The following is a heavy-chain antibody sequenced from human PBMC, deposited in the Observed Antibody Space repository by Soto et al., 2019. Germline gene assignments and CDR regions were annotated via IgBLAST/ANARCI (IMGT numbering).Heavy chain of an antibody. Sequence: SETLSLTCAVYGGSFSGYYWSWIRQPPWKGLEWIGGINHSGSTNYNPSLKSRVTISVDTSKNQFSLKLSSVTAADTAVYYCARGVMEKQVVLYVGYDYWGQGTLVTVSS. V-gene: IGHV4-34*01. J-gene: IGHJ4*02. CDR2: INHSGST. D-gene: IGHD2-8*01. CDR3: ARGVMEKQVVLYVGYDY. CDR1: GGSFSGYY.